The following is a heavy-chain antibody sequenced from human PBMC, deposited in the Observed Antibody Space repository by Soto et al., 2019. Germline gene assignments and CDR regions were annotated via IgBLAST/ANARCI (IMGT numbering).Heavy chain of an antibody. V-gene: IGHV4-34*01. CDR2: INHSGST. Sequence: PSETLSLTCAVYGGSFSGYYWSWIRQPPGKGLEWIGEINHSGSTNYNPSLKSRVTISVDTSKNQFSLKLSSVTAADTAVYYCASGGRVYSYGYVYYYGMDVWGQGTTVTVSS. CDR3: ASGGRVYSYGYVYYYGMDV. CDR1: GGSFSGYY. D-gene: IGHD5-18*01. J-gene: IGHJ6*02.